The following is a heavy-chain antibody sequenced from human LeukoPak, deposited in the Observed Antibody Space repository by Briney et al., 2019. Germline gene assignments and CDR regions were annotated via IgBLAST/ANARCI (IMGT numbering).Heavy chain of an antibody. D-gene: IGHD5-18*01. CDR3: ARDLGYSGYSYGLDY. Sequence: GSLRLSCAASGFTVSSNYMSWVRQAPGKGLEWVSVIYSGGSTYYADSVKGRFTISRDNSKNTLYLQMNSLRAEDTAVYYCARDLGYSGYSYGLDYWGQGTLVTVSS. CDR1: GFTVSSNY. V-gene: IGHV3-53*01. CDR2: IYSGGST. J-gene: IGHJ4*02.